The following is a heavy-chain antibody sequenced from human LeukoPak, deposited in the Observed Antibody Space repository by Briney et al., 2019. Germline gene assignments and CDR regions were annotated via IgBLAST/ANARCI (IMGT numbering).Heavy chain of an antibody. Sequence: GGSLRLSCAASGFTFSSYSMNWVRQAPGKGLEWVSSISSSSSYIYYADSVKGRFTISRDNAKNSLYLQMNSLRAEDTAVYYCARDARVSSTSCPGYSGQGTLVTVSS. CDR1: GFTFSSYS. V-gene: IGHV3-21*01. CDR2: ISSSSSYI. J-gene: IGHJ4*02. D-gene: IGHD2-2*01. CDR3: ARDARVSSTSCPGY.